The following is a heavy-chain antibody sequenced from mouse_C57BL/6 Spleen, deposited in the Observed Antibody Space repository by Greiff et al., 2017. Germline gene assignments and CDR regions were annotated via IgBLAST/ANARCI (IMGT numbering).Heavy chain of an antibody. V-gene: IGHV1-52*01. CDR1: GYTFTSYW. J-gene: IGHJ3*01. CDR3: ASAIYYGNDVWFAY. CDR2: IDPSDSET. Sequence: QVQLQQPGAELVRPGSSVKLSCKASGYTFTSYWMHWVKQRPIQGLEWIGNIDPSDSETHYNQKFKDKATLTVDTSSSPAYMQLSSLTSEDSAVYYCASAIYYGNDVWFAYWGKGTLVTVSA. D-gene: IGHD2-2*01.